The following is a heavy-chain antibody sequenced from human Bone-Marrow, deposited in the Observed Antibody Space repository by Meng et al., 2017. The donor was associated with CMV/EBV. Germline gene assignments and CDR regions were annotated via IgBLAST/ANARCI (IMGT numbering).Heavy chain of an antibody. V-gene: IGHV3-21*01. CDR1: GFAFRSYS. J-gene: IGHJ4*02. CDR2: ISSSSNYI. D-gene: IGHD3-9*01. CDR3: ARYYDILTAHPYYFDY. Sequence: SGFAFRSYSMDWGRQAPEKGLEWVSSISSSSNYIYYADSVKGRFTISRDNAKNSLYLQMNSLRAEDTAVYYCARYYDILTAHPYYFDYWGQGTLVTVSS.